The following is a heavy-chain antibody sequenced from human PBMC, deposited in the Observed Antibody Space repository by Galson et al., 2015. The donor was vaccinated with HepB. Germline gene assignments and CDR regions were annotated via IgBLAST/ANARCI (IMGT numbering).Heavy chain of an antibody. V-gene: IGHV1-8*01. CDR1: GYTFTSYD. J-gene: IGHJ3*02. CDR2: MNPNSGNT. Sequence: TVKVSCKASGYTFTSYDINWVRQATGQGLEWMGWMNPNSGNTGYAQKFQGRVTMTRNTSISTAYMELSSLRSEDTVVYYCARGGLVEDAFDIWGQGTMVTVSS. CDR3: ARGGLVEDAFDI. D-gene: IGHD1-26*01.